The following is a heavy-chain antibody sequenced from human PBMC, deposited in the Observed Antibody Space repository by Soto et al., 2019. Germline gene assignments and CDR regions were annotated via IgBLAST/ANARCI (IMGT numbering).Heavy chain of an antibody. CDR2: ISSSSYI. CDR3: ARDLDYGDYYYYGMDV. Sequence: PWGSLRLSCAASGFTFSSYSMNWVRQAPGKGLEWVSSISSSSYIYYADSVKGRFTISRDNAKNSLYLQMNSLRAEDTAVYYCARDLDYGDYYYYGMDVWGQGTTVTVSS. V-gene: IGHV3-21*01. J-gene: IGHJ6*02. CDR1: GFTFSSYS. D-gene: IGHD4-17*01.